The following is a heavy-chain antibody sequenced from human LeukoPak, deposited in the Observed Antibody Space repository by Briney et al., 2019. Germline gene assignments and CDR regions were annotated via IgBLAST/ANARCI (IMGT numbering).Heavy chain of an antibody. CDR2: INPSGGST. J-gene: IGHJ4*02. Sequence: ASVKVSCKASGYTFTSYDINWVRQAPGQGLEWMGIINPSGGSTSYAQKFQGRVTMTRDTSTSTVYMELSSLRSEDTAVYYCARDHHGIDYWGQGTLVTVSS. CDR3: ARDHHGIDY. D-gene: IGHD1-14*01. CDR1: GYTFTSYD. V-gene: IGHV1-46*01.